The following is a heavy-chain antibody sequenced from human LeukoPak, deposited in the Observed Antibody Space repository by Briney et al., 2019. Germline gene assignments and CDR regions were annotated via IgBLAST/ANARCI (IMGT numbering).Heavy chain of an antibody. CDR1: GGTFSSYA. CDR3: AREEVVVTAIMAFDI. Sequence: GASVKVSCKASGGTFSSYAISWVRQAPGQGLEWMGGIIPIFGTANYAQKFQGRVTITADKSTSTAYMELSSLRSEDTAVYYCAREEVVVTAIMAFDIWGQGTMVTVSS. V-gene: IGHV1-69*06. CDR2: IIPIFGTA. J-gene: IGHJ3*02. D-gene: IGHD2-21*02.